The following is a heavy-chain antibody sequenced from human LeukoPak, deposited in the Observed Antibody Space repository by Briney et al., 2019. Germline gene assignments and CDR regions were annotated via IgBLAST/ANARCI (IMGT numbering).Heavy chain of an antibody. D-gene: IGHD2-15*01. Sequence: GGSLRLSWAASGFTFSSYEMNWVRQAPGKGLELVSYISSSGTTIYYADSVKGRFTISRDNAKNSLYLQMNSLRAEDTAVYYCARVGVVVAATGNLWFDPWGQGTLVTVSS. V-gene: IGHV3-48*03. CDR1: GFTFSSYE. CDR3: ARVGVVVAATGNLWFDP. CDR2: ISSSGTTI. J-gene: IGHJ5*02.